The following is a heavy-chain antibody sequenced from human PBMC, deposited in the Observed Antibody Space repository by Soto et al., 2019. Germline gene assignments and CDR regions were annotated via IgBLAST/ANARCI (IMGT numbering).Heavy chain of an antibody. CDR1: GGTFSSYA. J-gene: IGHJ5*02. CDR3: ARGPPGFSGSSSSPFDP. CDR2: IIPIFGTA. D-gene: IGHD6-13*01. V-gene: IGHV1-69*01. Sequence: QVQLVQSGAEVKKPGSSVKVSCKASGGTFSSYAISWVRQAPGQGLEWMGGIIPIFGTANYAQKFQGRVTITADESTSTAYMELSSLRSEDTAVYYCARGPPGFSGSSSSPFDPWGQGTLVTVSS.